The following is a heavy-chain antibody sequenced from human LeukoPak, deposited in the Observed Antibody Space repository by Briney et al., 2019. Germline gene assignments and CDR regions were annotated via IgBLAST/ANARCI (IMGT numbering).Heavy chain of an antibody. J-gene: IGHJ5*02. D-gene: IGHD1-14*01. Sequence: SETLSLTCTVSGGSISSYYWSWIRQPPGKGLEWIGYIYYSGSTNYNPSLKSRVTISVDTSRNQFSLKLSSVTAADTAVYYCARSGYNKNWFDPWGQGTLVTVSS. CDR2: IYYSGST. CDR3: ARSGYNKNWFDP. CDR1: GGSISSYY. V-gene: IGHV4-59*01.